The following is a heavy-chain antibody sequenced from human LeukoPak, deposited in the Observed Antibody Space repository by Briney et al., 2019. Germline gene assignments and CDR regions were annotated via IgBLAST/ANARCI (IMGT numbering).Heavy chain of an antibody. D-gene: IGHD3-3*01. CDR3: ATSYDFWSGYDYYYYGMDV. CDR1: GFTFSSYA. Sequence: GGSLRLSCAASGFTFSSYAMSWVRQAPGKGLEWVSAISGSGGSTYYADSVKGRFTISRDSSKNTLYLQMNSLRAEDTAVYYCATSYDFWSGYDYYYYGMDVWGQGTTVTVSS. V-gene: IGHV3-23*01. J-gene: IGHJ6*02. CDR2: ISGSGGST.